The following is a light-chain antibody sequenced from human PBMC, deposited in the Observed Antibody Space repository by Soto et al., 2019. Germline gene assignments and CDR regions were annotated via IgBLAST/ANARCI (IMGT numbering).Light chain of an antibody. V-gene: IGKV3-15*01. CDR3: HQYLNRYPIT. CDR1: QRVSSN. CDR2: GAC. J-gene: IGKJ5*01. Sequence: IVVSLSPPTLSVSPGERATFSCRASQRVSSNLAGYQQKPGQAPRLLIYGACIRATGIPGRVSGSGSGSEFSPPTSSRQPAEVAASYCHQYLNRYPITFGQGTRLEI.